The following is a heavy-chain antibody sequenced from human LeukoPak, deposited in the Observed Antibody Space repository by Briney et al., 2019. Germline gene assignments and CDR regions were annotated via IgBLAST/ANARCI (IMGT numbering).Heavy chain of an antibody. CDR3: ARDRWQQLVGGLAYYYYGMDV. CDR1: GYTFTSYG. Sequence: ASVKVSCKASGYTFTSYGISWVRQAPGQGLEWMGWISAYNGNTNYAQKLQGRVTMTTDTSTSTAYMELRSLRSDDTAVYYCARDRWQQLVGGLAYYYYGMDVWGQGTTVTVSS. D-gene: IGHD6-13*01. J-gene: IGHJ6*02. CDR2: ISAYNGNT. V-gene: IGHV1-18*01.